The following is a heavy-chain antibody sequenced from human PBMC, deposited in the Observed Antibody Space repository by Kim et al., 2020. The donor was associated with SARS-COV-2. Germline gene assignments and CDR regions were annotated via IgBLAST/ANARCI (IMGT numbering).Heavy chain of an antibody. CDR3: ARDYPVRPYWFDP. J-gene: IGHJ5*02. Sequence: YAQKLQGRVTMTTDTSTSTAYMELRSLRSDDTAVYYCARDYPVRPYWFDPWGQGTLVTVSS. V-gene: IGHV1-18*01.